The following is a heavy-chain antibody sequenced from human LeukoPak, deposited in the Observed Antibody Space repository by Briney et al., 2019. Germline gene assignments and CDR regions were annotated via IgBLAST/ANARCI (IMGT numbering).Heavy chain of an antibody. CDR3: ATGGLGAYCSSTSCYPGIWFDP. V-gene: IGHV1-24*01. CDR1: GYTLTELS. Sequence: ASVKVSCKVSGYTLTELSMHWVRQAPGIGLEWMGGFDPEDGETIYAQKFQGRVTMTEDTSTDTAYMELSSLRSEDTAVYYCATGGLGAYCSSTSCYPGIWFDPWGQGTLVTVSS. D-gene: IGHD2-2*01. CDR2: FDPEDGET. J-gene: IGHJ5*02.